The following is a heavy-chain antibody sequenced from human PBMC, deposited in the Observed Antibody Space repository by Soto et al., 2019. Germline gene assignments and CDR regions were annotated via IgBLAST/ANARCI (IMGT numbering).Heavy chain of an antibody. D-gene: IGHD3-10*01. CDR3: AREARGFDY. CDR1: GFTFSSYN. Sequence: EVQLVESGGGSIQTGGSLRLSCAASGFTFSSYNMNWVRQAPGKGLEWISYISSTGSTTYYADSVKGRFTTSRDNAKNSLFLPVNSLRDEDTAVYYCAREARGFDYWGQGTLVTVSS. V-gene: IGHV3-48*02. J-gene: IGHJ4*02. CDR2: ISSTGSTT.